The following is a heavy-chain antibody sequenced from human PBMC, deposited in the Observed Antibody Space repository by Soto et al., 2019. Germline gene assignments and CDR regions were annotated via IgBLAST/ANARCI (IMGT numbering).Heavy chain of an antibody. D-gene: IGHD6-19*01. Sequence: ASVKVSCKASGYTFNSYGISWVRQAPGQGLEWMGWISDYNGRTNYAHTLQGRVTMTTDTSTSTAYLEMRSLRADDTAVYYCGSGGWYSCAYYYYGMDVWGQGTTVTVSS. CDR2: ISDYNGRT. CDR3: GSGGWYSCAYYYYGMDV. CDR1: GYTFNSYG. J-gene: IGHJ6*02. V-gene: IGHV1-18*04.